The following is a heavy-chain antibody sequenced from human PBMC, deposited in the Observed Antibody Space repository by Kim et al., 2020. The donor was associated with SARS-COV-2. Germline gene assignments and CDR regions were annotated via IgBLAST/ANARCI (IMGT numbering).Heavy chain of an antibody. Sequence: SETLSLTCAVYGGSFSGYYWSWIRQPPGKGLEWIGEINHSGSTNYNPSLKSRVTISVDTSKNQFSLKLSSVTAADTAVYYCARGSIVVVPAAAYYYYYMDGWGKGTTVTVSS. D-gene: IGHD2-2*01. J-gene: IGHJ6*03. CDR1: GGSFSGYY. V-gene: IGHV4-34*01. CDR3: ARGSIVVVPAAAYYYYYMDG. CDR2: INHSGST.